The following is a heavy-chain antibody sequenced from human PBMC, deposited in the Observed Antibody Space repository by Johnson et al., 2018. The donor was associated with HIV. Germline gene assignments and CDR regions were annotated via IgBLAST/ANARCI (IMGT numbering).Heavy chain of an antibody. J-gene: IGHJ3*02. CDR1: GFTFTNYD. V-gene: IGHV3-30*03. CDR2: RSYDGSNK. Sequence: QVQLVESGGGVVQPGRALRLSCAASGFTFTNYDIHWVRQAPGMGLEWVAVRSYDGSNKYYADSVKGRFIISRDISKKTVFLQMNSLRPEDTAVYYCARDYETIWGQGTMVTVSS. D-gene: IGHD3-16*01. CDR3: ARDYETI.